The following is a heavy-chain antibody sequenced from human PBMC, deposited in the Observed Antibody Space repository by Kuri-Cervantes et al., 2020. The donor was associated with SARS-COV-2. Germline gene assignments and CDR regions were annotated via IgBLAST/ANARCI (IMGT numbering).Heavy chain of an antibody. CDR2: IYYSGST. CDR3: ARHYITRYFDL. CDR1: GGSISSSSYY. Sequence: ESLKISCPVSGGSISSSSYYWGWIRQPPGKGLEWIGSIYYSGSTYYNPSLKSRVTISVDTSKNQFSLKLSSVTAADTAVYYCARHYITRYFDLWGRGTLVTVSS. V-gene: IGHV4-39*07. D-gene: IGHD2-2*01. J-gene: IGHJ2*01.